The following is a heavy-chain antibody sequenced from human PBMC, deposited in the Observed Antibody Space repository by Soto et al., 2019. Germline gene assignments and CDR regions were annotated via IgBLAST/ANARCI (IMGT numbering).Heavy chain of an antibody. V-gene: IGHV2-5*02. CDR1: GFSLSTTGVD. J-gene: IGHJ4*02. CDR3: ARSLWFGELH. CDR2: IYWDNDK. D-gene: IGHD3-10*01. Sequence: QITLKESGPPLVKPTQTLTLTCSFSGFSLSTTGVDVGWIRQSPGKALEWLAIIYWDNDKRYSPSLKSRVTITKDTSKNQVVLTVTNMDPVDTGTYYCARSLWFGELHWGQGALVTVSS.